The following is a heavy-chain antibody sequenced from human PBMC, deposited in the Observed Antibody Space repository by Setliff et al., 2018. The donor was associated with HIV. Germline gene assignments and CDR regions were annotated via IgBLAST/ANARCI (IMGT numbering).Heavy chain of an antibody. CDR1: GGSISSFY. Sequence: SSETLSLTCTVSGGSISSFYWTWVRQPPGKGLEWIGYIYYSGSTNYNPSLKSRLTISVDTSKNQVSLKLSSVTAADTAVYYCNIYYYYYMDVWGKGTTVTVSS. V-gene: IGHV4-59*12. CDR2: IYYSGST. J-gene: IGHJ6*03. CDR3: NIYYYYYMDV.